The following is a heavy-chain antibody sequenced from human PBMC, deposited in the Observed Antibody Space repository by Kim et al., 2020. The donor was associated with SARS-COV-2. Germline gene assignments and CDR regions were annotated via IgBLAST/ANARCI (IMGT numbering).Heavy chain of an antibody. D-gene: IGHD6-13*01. CDR2: TYYRSKWYN. Sequence: SQTLSLTCAISGDSVSSNSAAWNWIRQSPSRGLEWLGRTYYRSKWYNDYAVSVKSRITINPDTSKNQFSLQLNSVTPEDTAVYYCARGNEAAAAPYYYYYGMDVWGQGTTVTVS. V-gene: IGHV6-1*01. CDR1: GDSVSSNSAA. J-gene: IGHJ6*02. CDR3: ARGNEAAAAPYYYYYGMDV.